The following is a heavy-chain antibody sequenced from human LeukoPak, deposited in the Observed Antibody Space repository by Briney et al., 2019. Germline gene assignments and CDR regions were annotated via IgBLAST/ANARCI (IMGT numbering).Heavy chain of an antibody. CDR1: GGSISSSNW. D-gene: IGHD5-12*01. Sequence: SETLSLTCAVSGGSISSSNWWSWVRQPPGKGLEWIGSIYYSGSTYYNPSLKSRVTISVDTSKNQFSLKLSSMTAADTAVYYCARDSGQHSGYDWSHWGQGTLVTVSS. J-gene: IGHJ4*02. CDR2: IYYSGST. CDR3: ARDSGQHSGYDWSH. V-gene: IGHV4-4*02.